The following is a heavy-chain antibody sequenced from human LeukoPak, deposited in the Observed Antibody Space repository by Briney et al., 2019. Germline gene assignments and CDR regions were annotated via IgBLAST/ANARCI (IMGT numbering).Heavy chain of an antibody. CDR2: ISGSGTNT. D-gene: IGHD3-3*01. Sequence: GGSLRLSCEVSGFTFSSFSMSWVRQAPGKGLEWVSDISGSGTNTHYADSVKGRFTISRDNSKNTLYLQMNSLRAEDTAVYYCATSTYYDFWSGYYPDAFDIWGQGTMVTVSS. V-gene: IGHV3-23*01. CDR1: GFTFSSFS. J-gene: IGHJ3*02. CDR3: ATSTYYDFWSGYYPDAFDI.